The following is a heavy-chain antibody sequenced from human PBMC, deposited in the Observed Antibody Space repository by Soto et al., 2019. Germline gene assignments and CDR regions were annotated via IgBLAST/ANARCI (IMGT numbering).Heavy chain of an antibody. CDR3: AKDQVVATIEGSNFDY. Sequence: GGSLRLSCAASGFTFSSYGMHWVRQAPGKGLEWVAVISYDGSNKYYADSVKGRFTISRDNSKNTLYLQMNSLRAEDTAVYYCAKDQVVATIEGSNFDYWGQGTLVTVSS. D-gene: IGHD5-12*01. CDR2: ISYDGSNK. V-gene: IGHV3-30*18. J-gene: IGHJ4*02. CDR1: GFTFSSYG.